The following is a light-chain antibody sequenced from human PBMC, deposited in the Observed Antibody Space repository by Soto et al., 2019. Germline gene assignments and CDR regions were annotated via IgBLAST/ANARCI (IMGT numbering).Light chain of an antibody. J-gene: IGKJ4*01. CDR3: QQYGSSPLT. CDR1: QSVSSSY. V-gene: IGKV3-20*01. CDR2: GAS. Sequence: EIVLTQSPGTLSLSPEERATLSCRASQSVSSSYLAWYQQKPGQAPRLLIYGASSRATGIPDRFSGSGSVTDFTLNISRLEPEDFAVYYCQQYGSSPLTFGGGTKVEIK.